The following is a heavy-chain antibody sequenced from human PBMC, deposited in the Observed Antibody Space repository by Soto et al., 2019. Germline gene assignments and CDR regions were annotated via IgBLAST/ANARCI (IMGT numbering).Heavy chain of an antibody. CDR2: IYYSGST. CDR1: GGSISSYY. V-gene: IGHV4-59*01. J-gene: IGHJ4*02. D-gene: IGHD5-12*01. Sequence: ETLSLTCTVSGGSISSYYWSWIRQPPGKGLEWIGYIYYSGSTNYNPSLKSRVTISVDTSKNQFSLKLSSVTAADTAVYYCARDRRDGYNFRSFDYWGQGTLVTVSS. CDR3: ARDRRDGYNFRSFDY.